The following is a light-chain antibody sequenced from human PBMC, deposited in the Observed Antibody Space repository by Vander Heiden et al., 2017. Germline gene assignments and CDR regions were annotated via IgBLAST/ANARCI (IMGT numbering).Light chain of an antibody. CDR3: LQTDSPPQT. CDR2: AAS. Sequence: DVEMTQTPSPLSASVGERVTATCRASQSISSYLNWYQQKPGKAPKLLIYAASSLQSGVPSRFSGTGSGTDFTLTISSLQPEDFATYYCLQTDSPPQTFGGGTRVEIK. CDR1: QSISSY. V-gene: IGKV1-39*01. J-gene: IGKJ4*01.